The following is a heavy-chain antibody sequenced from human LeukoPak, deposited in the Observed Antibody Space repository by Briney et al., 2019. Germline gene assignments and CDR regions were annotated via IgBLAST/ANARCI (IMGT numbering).Heavy chain of an antibody. J-gene: IGHJ4*02. CDR2: IYYSGST. CDR3: ARHDFWSGYPDY. Sequence: WIRQPPGKGLEWIGSIYYSGSTYYNPSLKSRVTISVDTSKNQFSLKLSSVTAADTAVYYCARHDFWSGYPDYWGQGTLVTVSS. D-gene: IGHD3-3*01. V-gene: IGHV4-39*01.